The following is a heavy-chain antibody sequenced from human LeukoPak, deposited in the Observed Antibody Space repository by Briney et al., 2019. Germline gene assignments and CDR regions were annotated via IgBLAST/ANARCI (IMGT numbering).Heavy chain of an antibody. CDR1: GDSPASGYY. J-gene: IGHJ4*02. Sequence: PSETLSLTCIVSGDSPASGYYGGWIRQAPGKGLEWIGSIYQSGTTYYNPSPKSRVTISKDTSKNQFSLRLTSVTDADTALYYCARGRRRYRTELDSWGQGTLVTVSS. V-gene: IGHV4-38-2*02. CDR2: IYQSGTT. D-gene: IGHD1-14*01. CDR3: ARGRRRYRTELDS.